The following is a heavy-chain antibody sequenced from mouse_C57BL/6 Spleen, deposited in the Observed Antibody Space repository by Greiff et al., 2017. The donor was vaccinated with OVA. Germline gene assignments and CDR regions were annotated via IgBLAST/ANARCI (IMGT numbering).Heavy chain of an antibody. Sequence: EVQLQQSGPELVKPGASVKMSCKASGYTFTDYNMHWVKQSHGKSLEWIGYINPNNGGTSYNQKFKGKATLTVNKSSSTAYMELRSLTSEDSAVYYCARFDYDGAYFDYWGQGTTLTVSS. CDR1: GYTFTDYN. CDR3: ARFDYDGAYFDY. D-gene: IGHD2-4*01. V-gene: IGHV1-22*01. J-gene: IGHJ2*01. CDR2: INPNNGGT.